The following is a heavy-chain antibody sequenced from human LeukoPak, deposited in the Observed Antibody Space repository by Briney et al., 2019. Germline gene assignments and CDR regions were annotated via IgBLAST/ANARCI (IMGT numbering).Heavy chain of an antibody. CDR3: ARDWGEAFHLPLLDY. CDR2: ISGNSVWK. D-gene: IGHD7-27*01. V-gene: IGHV3-21*06. J-gene: IGHJ4*02. CDR1: GFIFSSYN. Sequence: GGSLRLSCAASGFIFSSYNMNWVRQAPGKGLEWVSSISGNSVWKYHAEILRGRFTISRDNAKNSLYLEMTSLSDDDTAVYYCARDWGEAFHLPLLDYWGRGTPVTVSS.